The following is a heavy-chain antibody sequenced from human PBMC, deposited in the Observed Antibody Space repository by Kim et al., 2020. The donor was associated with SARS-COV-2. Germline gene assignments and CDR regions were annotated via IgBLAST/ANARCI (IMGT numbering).Heavy chain of an antibody. J-gene: IGHJ6*02. CDR3: TTRSYYFGMDV. CDR2: T. V-gene: IGHV3-15*01. Sequence: TDYAAPVKGKVTLSRDDSKNTLFLQMNSLRTEDTAMYYCTTRSYYFGMDVWGQGTTVTVSS.